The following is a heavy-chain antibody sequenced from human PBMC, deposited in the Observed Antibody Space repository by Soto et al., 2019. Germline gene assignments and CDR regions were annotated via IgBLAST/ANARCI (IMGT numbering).Heavy chain of an antibody. V-gene: IGHV4-34*01. D-gene: IGHD2-21*02. J-gene: IGHJ5*02. CDR1: GGSFSGYY. Sequence: SETLSLTCAVYGGSFSGYYWTWIRQPPGTGLEWIGEINHSGSTYYNPSLKSRVTVSVDTSKNQFSPKLSSVTAADTAVYYCARHPSDFWFDPWGQGTLVTVSS. CDR2: INHSGST. CDR3: ARHPSDFWFDP.